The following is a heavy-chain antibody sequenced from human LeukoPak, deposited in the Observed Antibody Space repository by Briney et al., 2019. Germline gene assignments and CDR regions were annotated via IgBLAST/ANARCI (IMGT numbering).Heavy chain of an antibody. CDR1: GGSFSGYY. V-gene: IGHV4-34*01. CDR3: ARVPDPITIFGVVIMDDAFDN. Sequence: SETLSLTCAVYGGSFSGYYWSWIRQPPGKGLEWIGEINHSGSTNYNPSLKSRVTISVDTSKNQLSLKLSSVTAADTAVYYCARVPDPITIFGVVIMDDAFDNWGQGTMVTVSS. J-gene: IGHJ3*02. CDR2: INHSGST. D-gene: IGHD3-3*01.